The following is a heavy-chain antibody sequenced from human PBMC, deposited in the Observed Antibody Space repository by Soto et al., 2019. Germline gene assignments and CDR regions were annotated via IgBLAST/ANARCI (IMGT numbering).Heavy chain of an antibody. V-gene: IGHV2-5*02. Sequence: ESGPTLVNPTQTLTLTCTFSGFSLTTVGLGVGWIRQPPRTGLHFLGIIYGDDAKRYNASLNGRAAHFKDTSKIELVLTKTNVAPVDTGTYDCAHRNSRMYDFDIWGQGTLVTVSS. CDR2: IYGDDAK. CDR3: AHRNSRMYDFDI. CDR1: GFSLTTVGLG. J-gene: IGHJ3*02. D-gene: IGHD2-21*01.